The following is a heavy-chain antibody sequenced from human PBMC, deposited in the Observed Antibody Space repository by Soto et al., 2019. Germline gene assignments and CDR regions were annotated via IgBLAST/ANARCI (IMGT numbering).Heavy chain of an antibody. Sequence: PSETLSLTCTVSGGSISTSSYYWAWIRQPPWKGLEWIGSVYYSGTTYYNPSLKSRVTISADTSNNQFSLKLNYVTASDTAMYFCARHFGYSSSWHVHFDLWGLGXLVTVYS. J-gene: IGHJ4*02. D-gene: IGHD6-13*01. CDR1: GGSISTSSYY. CDR3: ARHFGYSSSWHVHFDL. V-gene: IGHV4-39*01. CDR2: VYYSGTT.